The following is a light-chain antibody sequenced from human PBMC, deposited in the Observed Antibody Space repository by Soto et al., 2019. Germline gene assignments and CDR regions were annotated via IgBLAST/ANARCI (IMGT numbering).Light chain of an antibody. CDR2: GAS. CDR1: QSVSSSY. Sequence: EIVLTQSPGTLSLSPGERATLSCRASQSVSSSYLAWYQQKPGQAPRLLIYGASTRATVTPARFSGSGSATDFTLTISSLEPEDFAVYYCQQRSNWPGITFGQGTRLEIK. V-gene: IGKV3D-20*02. J-gene: IGKJ5*01. CDR3: QQRSNWPGIT.